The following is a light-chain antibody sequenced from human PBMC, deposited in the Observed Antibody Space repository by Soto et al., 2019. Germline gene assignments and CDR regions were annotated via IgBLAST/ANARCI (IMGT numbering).Light chain of an antibody. V-gene: IGKV3-20*01. CDR1: QSVSSSS. CDR3: HQYGSSPWP. Sequence: EIVLTQSPGTLSLSPGQRATLSCRASQSVSSSSLAWYQQKPGQAPRLLIYSASGRATGIPDRFSGSGSGTDFTLTISRLEPEDFAVYYCHQYGSSPWPFGQGTKVEIK. J-gene: IGKJ1*01. CDR2: SAS.